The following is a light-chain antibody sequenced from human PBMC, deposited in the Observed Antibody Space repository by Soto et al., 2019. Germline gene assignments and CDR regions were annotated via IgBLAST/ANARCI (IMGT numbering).Light chain of an antibody. CDR1: QSVSSSY. CDR2: GAS. J-gene: IGKJ3*01. Sequence: PGERATLSCRASQSVSSSYLTWYQQKPGQAPRLLIYGASTRATSIPARFSGSGSGTDFTLTISSLQPEDFAVYYCQQDYNPYFGPGTKVDIK. V-gene: IGKV3D-7*01. CDR3: QQDYNPY.